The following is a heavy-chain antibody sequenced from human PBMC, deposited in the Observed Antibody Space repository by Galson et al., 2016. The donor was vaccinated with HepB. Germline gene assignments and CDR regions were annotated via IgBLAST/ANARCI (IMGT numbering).Heavy chain of an antibody. CDR2: IGTYNGNT. CDR1: GYTFVTYG. Sequence: SVKVSCKASGYTFVTYGITWVRQAPGQGLEWMGWIGTYNGNTNYAQKFQGRVTMTTDTSTSTAYMELRSLRSDDTAVYYCARPDHKAARDAFDIWGQGTMVTVSS. J-gene: IGHJ3*02. V-gene: IGHV1-18*01. D-gene: IGHD6-13*01. CDR3: ARPDHKAARDAFDI.